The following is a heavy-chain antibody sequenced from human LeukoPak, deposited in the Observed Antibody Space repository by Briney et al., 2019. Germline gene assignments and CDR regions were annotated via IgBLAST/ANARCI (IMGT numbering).Heavy chain of an antibody. D-gene: IGHD4-17*01. V-gene: IGHV1-69*13. Sequence: ASVKVSCKASGGTFSSYAISWVRQAPGQGLEWMGGIIPIFGTANYAQKFQGRVTITADESTSTAYMELSSLRSEDTAVYYSARDPVGTTQSYYYGMDVWGQGTTVTVSS. CDR2: IIPIFGTA. J-gene: IGHJ6*02. CDR3: ARDPVGTTQSYYYGMDV. CDR1: GGTFSSYA.